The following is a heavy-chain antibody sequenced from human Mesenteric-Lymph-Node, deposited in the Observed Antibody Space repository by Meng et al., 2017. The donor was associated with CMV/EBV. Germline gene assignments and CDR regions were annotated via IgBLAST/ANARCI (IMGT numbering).Heavy chain of an antibody. J-gene: IGHJ5*02. CDR1: GYTFTGYY. CDR3: ARAAKADQNWFDP. D-gene: IGHD2-2*01. Sequence: ASVKVSCKASGYTFTGYYIHWVRQAPGQGFEWLGWINPTLGGTMFAQKFQDIVTMTRDTSISTAYMELSRLRSDDTAVYYCARAAKADQNWFDPWGQGTLVTVSS. V-gene: IGHV1-2*02. CDR2: INPTLGGT.